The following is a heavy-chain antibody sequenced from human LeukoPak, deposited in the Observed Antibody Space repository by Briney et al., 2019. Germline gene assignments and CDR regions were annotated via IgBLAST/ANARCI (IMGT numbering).Heavy chain of an antibody. Sequence: ASVKVSCKASGYTFTSYYMHWVRQAPGQGLEWMGIINPSGGSTSYAQKFQGRVTMTRDTSTSTAYMELSRLRSDDTAVYYCARDWRYYDFWSGYYYYYYMDVWGKGTTVTVSS. D-gene: IGHD3-3*01. CDR3: ARDWRYYDFWSGYYYYYYMDV. CDR1: GYTFTSYY. V-gene: IGHV1-46*01. CDR2: INPSGGST. J-gene: IGHJ6*03.